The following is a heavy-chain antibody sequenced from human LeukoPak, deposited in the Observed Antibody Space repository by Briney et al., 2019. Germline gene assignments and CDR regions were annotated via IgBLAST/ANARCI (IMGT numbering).Heavy chain of an antibody. V-gene: IGHV3-7*03. D-gene: IGHD3-10*01. Sequence: GGSLRLSCAASGFTVSSNYMSWVRQAPGKGLEWVANIKQDGSEKYYMDSVKGRFSISRDNAKYSLYLQMNSLRAEDTAMYYCARLEGGVTMLRGINFYYYFDVWGKGTTVTVSS. CDR3: ARLEGGVTMLRGINFYYYFDV. J-gene: IGHJ6*03. CDR1: GFTVSSNY. CDR2: IKQDGSEK.